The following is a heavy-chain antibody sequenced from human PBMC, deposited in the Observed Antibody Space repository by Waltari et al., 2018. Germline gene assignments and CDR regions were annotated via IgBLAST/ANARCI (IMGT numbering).Heavy chain of an antibody. V-gene: IGHV3-74*01. CDR2: INPDGRTT. D-gene: IGHD1-26*01. CDR1: GVTFSDTW. J-gene: IGHJ4*02. Sequence: EVQLVESGGGLVQPGGSLRLSCAVSGVTFSDTWIHWVRQTPGKGLMCVSGINPDGRTTNYADSVTGRFTISRDNAKNMVYLQMHSLGAEDTAVYYCATAGNYRFDFWGQGTLVTVSP. CDR3: ATAGNYRFDF.